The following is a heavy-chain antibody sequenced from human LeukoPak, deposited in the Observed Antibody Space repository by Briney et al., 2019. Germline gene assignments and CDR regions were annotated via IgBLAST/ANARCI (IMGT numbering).Heavy chain of an antibody. D-gene: IGHD2-15*01. CDR1: GFTFSGYY. J-gene: IGHJ4*02. Sequence: GGSLRLSCAASGFTFSGYYMGWIRQAPGKGLEWVSYISSSGSTIYYADSVKGRFTISRDNAKNSLYLQMNSLRAEDTAVYYCARDHPYCSGGSCYSGYYYDSSGPIDYWGQGTLVTVSS. V-gene: IGHV3-11*04. CDR3: ARDHPYCSGGSCYSGYYYDSSGPIDY. CDR2: ISSSGSTI.